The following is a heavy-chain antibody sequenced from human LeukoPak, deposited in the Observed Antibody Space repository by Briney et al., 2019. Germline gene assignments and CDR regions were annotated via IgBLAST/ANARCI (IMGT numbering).Heavy chain of an antibody. CDR2: IVGSSSTI. CDR1: GFSFSTYS. J-gene: IGHJ4*02. V-gene: IGHV3-48*04. Sequence: QPGGSLRLSCAASGFSFSTYSMNWIRQAPGKGLEWVSYIVGSSSTIYYADSVKGQFTISRDNAKNSLYLQMDSLRAEDTAVYYCATASPETAAFDYWGQGTLVTVSS. D-gene: IGHD1-1*01. CDR3: ATASPETAAFDY.